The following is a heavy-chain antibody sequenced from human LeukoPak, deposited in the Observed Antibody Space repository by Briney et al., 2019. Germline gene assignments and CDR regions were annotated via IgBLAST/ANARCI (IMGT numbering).Heavy chain of an antibody. Sequence: GESLRLSCAASGFTFSDHYMDWVRQAPGKGLEWVGRIRHKADGYTTEYAASVKGRFTISRDDSKNSLFLQLNSLKTEDTAVYYCARREAQPMWGQGTMVTVSS. CDR2: IRHKADGYTT. D-gene: IGHD2-2*01. V-gene: IGHV3-72*01. CDR1: GFTFSDHY. CDR3: ARREAQPM. J-gene: IGHJ3*02.